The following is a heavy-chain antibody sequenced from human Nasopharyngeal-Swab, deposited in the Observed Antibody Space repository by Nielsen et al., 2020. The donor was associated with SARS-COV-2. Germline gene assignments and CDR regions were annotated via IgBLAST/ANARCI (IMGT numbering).Heavy chain of an antibody. CDR3: GRGACSITTCYENVDV. CDR2: LDSNGST. D-gene: IGHD2-2*01. J-gene: IGHJ6*02. CDR1: GGSISSYY. V-gene: IGHV4-59*13. Sequence: SETLSLTCTVSGGSISSYYWSWIRQLPGKGLEWIWCLDSNGSTNYKPSLTSRVTISVDASKNQFSLNFSSVTAADTAVYYCGRGACSITTCYENVDVWGQVTTVTVSS.